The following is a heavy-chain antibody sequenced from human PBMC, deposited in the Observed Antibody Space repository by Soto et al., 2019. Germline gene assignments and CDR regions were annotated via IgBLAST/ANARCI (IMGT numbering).Heavy chain of an antibody. CDR2: IYWDDDK. CDR3: AHSLYDYVWGTNWFDP. V-gene: IGHV2-5*02. Sequence: QITLKESGPTLVKPTQTLTLTCTFSGFSLSTSGVGVGWIRQPPGKALEWLALIYWDDDKRYSPSLKSRLTSTKDTSKNQVVLTMPNMDPVDTATYYCAHSLYDYVWGTNWFDPWGQGTLVTVSS. CDR1: GFSLSTSGVG. J-gene: IGHJ5*02. D-gene: IGHD3-16*01.